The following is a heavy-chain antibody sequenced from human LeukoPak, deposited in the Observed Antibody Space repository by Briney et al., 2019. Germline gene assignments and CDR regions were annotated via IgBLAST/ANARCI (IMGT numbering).Heavy chain of an antibody. CDR3: AKHSAPSGGMYY. J-gene: IGHJ4*02. D-gene: IGHD1-26*01. CDR2: ISVSGGNT. CDR1: GFTFSSYA. V-gene: IGHV3-23*01. Sequence: GGSLRLSCAASGFTFSSYAMSWVRQAPGKGLEWVSTISVSGGNTYYADSVKGRFTISRDNSKNTLYLQMNSLRAEDTAVYYCAKHSAPSGGMYYWGQGTLVTVSS.